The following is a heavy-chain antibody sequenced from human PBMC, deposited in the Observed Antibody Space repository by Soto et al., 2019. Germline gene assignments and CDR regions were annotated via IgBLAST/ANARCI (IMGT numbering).Heavy chain of an antibody. Sequence: SETLSLTCTVSGGSISSSSYYWGWIRQPPGKGLEGIGSIYYSGSTYYNPSLKSRVTISVDTSKNQFSLKLSSVTAADTAVYYCARGRTTGTLSGWFDPWGQGTLVTVSS. J-gene: IGHJ5*02. CDR3: ARGRTTGTLSGWFDP. CDR1: GGSISSSSYY. D-gene: IGHD1-1*01. V-gene: IGHV4-39*01. CDR2: IYYSGST.